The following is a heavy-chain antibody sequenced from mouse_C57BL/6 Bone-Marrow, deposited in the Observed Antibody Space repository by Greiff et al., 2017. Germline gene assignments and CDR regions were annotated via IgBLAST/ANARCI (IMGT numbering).Heavy chain of an antibody. Sequence: VQLQQSGAELVRPGASVKLSCTASGFNIKDDYMHWVKQRPEQGLEWIGWIDPENGDTEYASKFQGKATITADTSSNTAYLQLSSLTSEDTAVYYCTPRDECAYWGQGTLVTVSA. D-gene: IGHD3-3*01. V-gene: IGHV14-4*01. CDR1: GFNIKDDY. CDR2: IDPENGDT. CDR3: TPRDECAY. J-gene: IGHJ3*01.